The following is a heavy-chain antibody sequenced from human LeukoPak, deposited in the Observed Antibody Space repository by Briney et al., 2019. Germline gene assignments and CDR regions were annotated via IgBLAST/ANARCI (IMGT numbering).Heavy chain of an antibody. J-gene: IGHJ2*01. CDR3: ARPGLDTLTGYSPKVGNWYFDL. CDR1: GFTFSSYS. CDR2: ISSSSSTI. D-gene: IGHD3-9*01. Sequence: GGSLRLSCAASGFTFSSYSMNWVRQAPGKGLEWVSYISSSSSTIYYADSVKGRFTISRDNAKNSLYLQMNSLRAEDTAVYYCARPGLDTLTGYSPKVGNWYFDLWGRGTLVTVSS. V-gene: IGHV3-48*01.